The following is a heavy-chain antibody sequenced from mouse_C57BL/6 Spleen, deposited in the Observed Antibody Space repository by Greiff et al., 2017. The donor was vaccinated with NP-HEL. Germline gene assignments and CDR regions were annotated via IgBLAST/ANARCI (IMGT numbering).Heavy chain of an antibody. CDR2: IHHNSGST. Sequence: QVQLQQPGAELVKPGASVKLSCQASGSTFTSYWMHWVKQRPGQGLEWIGMIHHNSGSTNYNEKFKSKATLTVDKSSSTAYMQLSSLTSEDSAVYYCARVYYYGMDYWGQGTSVTVSS. CDR1: GSTFTSYW. J-gene: IGHJ4*01. V-gene: IGHV1-64*01. CDR3: ARVYYYGMDY.